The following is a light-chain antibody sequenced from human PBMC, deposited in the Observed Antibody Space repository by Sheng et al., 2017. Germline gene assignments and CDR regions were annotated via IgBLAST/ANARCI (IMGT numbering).Light chain of an antibody. CDR3: QQYVESPRT. CDR2: GAS. Sequence: EIVLTQSPGTLSLSPGERATLSCRASQSINSRHLAWYQQKPGQAPRLLFYGASTRATGIPDRFSGSGSGTDFTLTISRLEPEDFAVFYCQQYVESPRTFGQGTKVEIK. CDR1: QSINSRH. V-gene: IGKV3-20*01. J-gene: IGKJ1*01.